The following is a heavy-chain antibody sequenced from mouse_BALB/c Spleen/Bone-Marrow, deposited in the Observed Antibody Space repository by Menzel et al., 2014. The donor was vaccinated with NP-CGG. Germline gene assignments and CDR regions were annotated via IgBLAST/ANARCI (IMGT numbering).Heavy chain of an antibody. CDR3: ARSYYDGSSFAY. Sequence: VNLVESGAELAKPGASVKMSCKASGYTFTSYRMHWVKQRPGQGLEWIGYINPSTGYTEYNQKFKDKATLTADKSSSTAYMQLSSLTSEDSAVYYCARSYYDGSSFAYWGQGTLVTVSA. J-gene: IGHJ3*01. D-gene: IGHD1-1*01. V-gene: IGHV1-4*01. CDR1: GYTFTSYR. CDR2: INPSTGYT.